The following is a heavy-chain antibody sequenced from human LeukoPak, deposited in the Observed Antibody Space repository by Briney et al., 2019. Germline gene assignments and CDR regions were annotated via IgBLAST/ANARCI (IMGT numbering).Heavy chain of an antibody. J-gene: IGHJ4*02. D-gene: IGHD3-22*01. Sequence: GGSLRLSCAASGFTFSSYWMSWVRQAPGKGLEWVSVIYSGGSTYYADSVKGRFTISRDNSKNTLYLQMNSLRAEDTAVYYCASSYDSSGYLPPWDYWGQGTLVTVSS. CDR1: GFTFSSYW. CDR2: IYSGGST. CDR3: ASSYDSSGYLPPWDY. V-gene: IGHV3-53*01.